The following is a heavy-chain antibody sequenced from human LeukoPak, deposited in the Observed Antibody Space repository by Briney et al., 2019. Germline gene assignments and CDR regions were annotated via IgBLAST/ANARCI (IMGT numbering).Heavy chain of an antibody. CDR2: INHSGSI. J-gene: IGHJ4*02. Sequence: SETLSLTCAVYGGSFSGYWWSWIRQPPGKGLEWIGEINHSGSINYNPSLKSRVTISVDTSKNQFSLKLSSVTAADTAVYYCARIRSRGRSGIVRVTRDNWGQGTLVTVSS. CDR1: GGSFSGYW. CDR3: ARIRSRGRSGIVRVTRDN. V-gene: IGHV4-34*01. D-gene: IGHD2-21*01.